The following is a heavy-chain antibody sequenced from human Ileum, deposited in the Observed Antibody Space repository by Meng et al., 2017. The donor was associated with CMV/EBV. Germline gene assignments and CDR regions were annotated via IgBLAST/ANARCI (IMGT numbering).Heavy chain of an antibody. CDR2: ISTNPHYI. CDR3: ARGPIVDIPSSIPVWFDP. J-gene: IGHJ5*02. D-gene: IGHD2-2*02. V-gene: IGHV3-21*01. CDR1: GFTFNNHA. Sequence: GGSLRLSCAAFGFTFNNHAMNWVRQAPGKGLEWVSSISTNPHYIYYADSVKGRFVMSRDDAKSSIYLQMDSLRAGDTAVYFCARGPIVDIPSSIPVWFDPWGQGTLVTVSS.